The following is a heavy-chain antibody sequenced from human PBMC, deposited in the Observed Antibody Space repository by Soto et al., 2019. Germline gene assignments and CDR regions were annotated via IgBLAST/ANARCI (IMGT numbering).Heavy chain of an antibody. CDR3: AKEYSSVSRGSFDY. CDR1: GFTFTNYA. V-gene: IGHV3-23*01. J-gene: IGHJ4*02. CDR2: ITGGGGRT. Sequence: EVHLLEFGGGLVQPGGSLRLSCAASGFTFTNYAMNWVRQAPGKGLEWVSGITGGGGRTFYADSVKGRFTNSRDNSKNTVYLQMNNVRADDTAVYYCAKEYSSVSRGSFDYWGQGALVTVSS. D-gene: IGHD5-18*01.